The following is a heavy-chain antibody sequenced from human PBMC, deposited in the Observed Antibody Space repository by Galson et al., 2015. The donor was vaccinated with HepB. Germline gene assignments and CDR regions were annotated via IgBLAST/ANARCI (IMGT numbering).Heavy chain of an antibody. CDR3: ATMAGSSAFGY. CDR2: IYHSGST. J-gene: IGHJ4*02. Sequence: SSSNWWSWVRQPPGKGLEWIGEIYHSGSTNYNPSLKSRVTISVDKSKNQFSLKLSSVTAADTAVYYCATMAGSSAFGYWGQGTLVTVSS. D-gene: IGHD6-19*01. V-gene: IGHV4-4*02. CDR1: SSSNW.